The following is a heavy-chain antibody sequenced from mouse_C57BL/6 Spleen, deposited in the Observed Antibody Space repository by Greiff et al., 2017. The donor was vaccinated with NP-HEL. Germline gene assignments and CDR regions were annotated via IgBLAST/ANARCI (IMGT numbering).Heavy chain of an antibody. D-gene: IGHD2-3*01. CDR2: IYPGSGNT. CDR3: ARGKRLLRAYFDV. J-gene: IGHJ1*03. CDR1: GYTFTDYY. Sequence: VKLQESGAELVRPGASVKLSCKASGYTFTDYYINWVKQRPGQGLEWIARIYPGSGNTYYNEKFKGKATLTAEKSSSTAYMQLSSLTSEDSAVYFCARGKRLLRAYFDVWGTGTTVTVSS. V-gene: IGHV1-76*01.